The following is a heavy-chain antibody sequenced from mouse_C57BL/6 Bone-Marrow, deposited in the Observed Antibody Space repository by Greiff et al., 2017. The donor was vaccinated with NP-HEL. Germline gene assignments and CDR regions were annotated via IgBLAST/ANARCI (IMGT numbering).Heavy chain of an antibody. CDR3: ARSRGYYYGSSPDFDV. V-gene: IGHV1-53*01. CDR1: GYTFTSYW. J-gene: IGHJ1*03. D-gene: IGHD1-1*01. Sequence: QVQLKQPGTELVKPGASVKLSCKASGYTFTSYWMHWVKQRPGQGLEWIGNINPSNGGTNYNEKFKSKATLTVDKSSSTAYMQLSSLTSEDSAVYYCARSRGYYYGSSPDFDVWGTGTTVTVSS. CDR2: INPSNGGT.